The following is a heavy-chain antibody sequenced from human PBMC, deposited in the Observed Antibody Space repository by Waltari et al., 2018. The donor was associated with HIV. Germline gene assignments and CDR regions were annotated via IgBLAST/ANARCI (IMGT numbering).Heavy chain of an antibody. Sequence: QVQLVQSGAEVKKPGASVKVSCKASGYTFTGYYMHWVRQAPGQGLEWMGWINPNRGGTNYAQKFQGRVTMTRDTSISTAYMELGRLRSDDTAVYYCAREGRYSSSWNFDYWGQGTLVTVSS. CDR3: AREGRYSSSWNFDY. V-gene: IGHV1-2*02. D-gene: IGHD6-13*01. CDR1: GYTFTGYY. CDR2: INPNRGGT. J-gene: IGHJ4*02.